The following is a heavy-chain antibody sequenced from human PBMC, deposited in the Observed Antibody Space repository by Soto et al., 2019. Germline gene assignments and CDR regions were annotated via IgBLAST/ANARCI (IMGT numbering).Heavy chain of an antibody. V-gene: IGHV1-69*12. Sequence: QVQLVQSGAEVKKPGSSVKVSCKASGGTFSSYAISWVRQAPGQGLEWMGGIIPIFGTANYAQKFQGRVTXRAXEXTSTAYMELISLRSEDTAVYYCASEPHGGDGYNCLYWGQGTLVTVSS. CDR2: IIPIFGTA. D-gene: IGHD5-12*01. CDR1: GGTFSSYA. J-gene: IGHJ4*02. CDR3: ASEPHGGDGYNCLY.